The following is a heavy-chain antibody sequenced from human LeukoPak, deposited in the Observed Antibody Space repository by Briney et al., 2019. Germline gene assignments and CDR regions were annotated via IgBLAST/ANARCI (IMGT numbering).Heavy chain of an antibody. CDR3: ARALPHRRLMDTTMEQHWFDP. Sequence: VASVTVSCKASGYTFTTYSMHWVRQAPGQGLEWMGIINPNGGSTTYAQKFQGRVTMTRDTSTSTVYMELSSLRSEDTAVYYCARALPHRRLMDTTMEQHWFDPWGQGTLVTVSS. J-gene: IGHJ5*02. CDR2: INPNGGST. D-gene: IGHD5-18*01. CDR1: GYTFTTYS. V-gene: IGHV1-46*01.